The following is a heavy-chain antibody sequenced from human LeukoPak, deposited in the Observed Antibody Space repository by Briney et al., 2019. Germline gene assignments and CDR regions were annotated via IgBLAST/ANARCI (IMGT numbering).Heavy chain of an antibody. CDR2: ISSSSTI. D-gene: IGHD3-22*01. V-gene: IGHV3-48*02. Sequence: GGSLRLSCAASGFTFSSYSMNWVRQAPGKGLEWVSYISSSSTIYYADSVKGRFTISRDNAKNSLYLQMNSLRDEDTAVYYCARDSLLSYYDTDYYGMDVWGQGTTVTVSS. J-gene: IGHJ6*02. CDR1: GFTFSSYS. CDR3: ARDSLLSYYDTDYYGMDV.